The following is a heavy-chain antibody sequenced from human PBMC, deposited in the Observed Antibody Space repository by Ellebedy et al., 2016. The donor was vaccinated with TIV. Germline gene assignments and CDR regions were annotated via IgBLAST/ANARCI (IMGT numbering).Heavy chain of an antibody. CDR2: IYYSGST. CDR3: ARRSWYSSGSMGDWFDP. Sequence: SETLSLTCTVSGGSISSGGYYWSWIRQHPGKGLEWIGYIYYSGSTYYNPSLKSRVTISVDTSKNQFSLKLSSVTAADTALYYCARRSWYSSGSMGDWFDPWGQGTLVTVSS. V-gene: IGHV4-31*03. CDR1: GGSISSGGYY. J-gene: IGHJ5*02. D-gene: IGHD6-19*01.